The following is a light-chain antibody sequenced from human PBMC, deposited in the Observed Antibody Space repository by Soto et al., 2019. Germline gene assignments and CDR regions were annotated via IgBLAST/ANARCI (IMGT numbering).Light chain of an antibody. CDR2: SNT. J-gene: IGLJ2*01. CDR3: AAWDDSLNGLL. V-gene: IGLV1-44*01. CDR1: GSNIGSHA. Sequence: QSVLTQPPSASGTPGQRVTFSCSGSGSNIGSHAVNWYQQLPGTAPKLLIYSNTQRPSGVPDRFSGSKSGTSASLAISGLQSEEEAYYYCAAWDDSLNGLLFGGGTKLTVL.